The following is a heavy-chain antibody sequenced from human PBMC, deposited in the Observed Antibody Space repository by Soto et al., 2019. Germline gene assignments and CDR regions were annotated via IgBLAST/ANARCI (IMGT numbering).Heavy chain of an antibody. CDR2: ISYDGSNK. V-gene: IGHV3-30*18. CDR1: GFTFSSYG. Sequence: SLRLSCAASGFTFSSYGMHWVRQASGKGLEWVAVISYDGSNKYYADSVKGRFTISRDNSKNTLYLQMNSLRAEDTAVYYCAKDGYYYDSNGPFQHWGQGTLVTVSA. J-gene: IGHJ1*01. CDR3: AKDGYYYDSNGPFQH. D-gene: IGHD3-22*01.